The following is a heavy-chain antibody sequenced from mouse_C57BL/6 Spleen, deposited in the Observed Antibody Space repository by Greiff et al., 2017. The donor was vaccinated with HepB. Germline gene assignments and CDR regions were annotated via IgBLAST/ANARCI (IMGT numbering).Heavy chain of an antibody. Sequence: EVQLQESGPELVKPGASVKMSCKASGYTFTDYNMHWVKQSHGKSLEWIGYINPNNGGTSYNQKFKGKATLTVNKSSSTAYMELRSLTSEDSAVYYCARVPITTVVAFDYWGQGTTLTVSS. J-gene: IGHJ2*01. D-gene: IGHD1-1*01. CDR3: ARVPITTVVAFDY. CDR2: INPNNGGT. V-gene: IGHV1-22*01. CDR1: GYTFTDYN.